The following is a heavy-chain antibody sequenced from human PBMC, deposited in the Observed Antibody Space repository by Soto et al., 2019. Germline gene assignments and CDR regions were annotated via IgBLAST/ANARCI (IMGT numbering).Heavy chain of an antibody. J-gene: IGHJ5*02. V-gene: IGHV1-18*04. CDR1: GYSFTSYV. D-gene: IGHD6-13*01. CDR3: ARERSGYSSTPGHWFDP. Sequence: GASGNVSCKASGYSFTSYVSIWVRQAPGEGLELMGWIRSYNGNTNYGRRRQGRVTMTTDTSTSTAYMELRRLRSDDTAVYYCARERSGYSSTPGHWFDPWGQGTLVTVSS. CDR2: IRSYNGNT.